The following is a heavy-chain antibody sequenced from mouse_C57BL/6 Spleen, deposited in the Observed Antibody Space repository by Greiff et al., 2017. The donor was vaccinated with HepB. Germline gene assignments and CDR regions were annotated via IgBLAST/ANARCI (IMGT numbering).Heavy chain of an antibody. CDR1: GFTFSDYY. V-gene: IGHV5-12*01. CDR3: ARQEDYGNYFYAMDY. J-gene: IGHJ4*01. CDR2: ISNGGGST. Sequence: EVQGVESGGGLVQPGGSLKLSCAASGFTFSDYYMYWVRQTPEKRLEWVAYISNGGGSTYYPDTVKGRFTISRDNSNNTLYLQMSRLKSEDTAMYYCARQEDYGNYFYAMDYWGQGTSVTFSS. D-gene: IGHD2-1*01.